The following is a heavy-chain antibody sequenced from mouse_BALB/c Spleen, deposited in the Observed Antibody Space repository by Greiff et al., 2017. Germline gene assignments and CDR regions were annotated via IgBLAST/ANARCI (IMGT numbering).Heavy chain of an antibody. V-gene: IGHV1-54*01. CDR2: INPGSGGT. CDR1: GYAFTNYL. D-gene: IGHD2-3*01. CDR3: ARRWFPYAMDY. J-gene: IGHJ4*01. Sequence: VQLQQSGAELVRPGTSVKVSCKASGYAFTNYLIEWVKQRPGQGLEWIGVINPGSGGTNYNEKFKGKATLTADKSSSTAYMQLSSLTSDDSAVYFCARRWFPYAMDYWGQGTSVTVSS.